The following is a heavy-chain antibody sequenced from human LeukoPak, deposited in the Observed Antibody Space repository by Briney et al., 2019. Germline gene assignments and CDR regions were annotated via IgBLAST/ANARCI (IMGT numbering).Heavy chain of an antibody. D-gene: IGHD3-22*01. CDR1: GGSISSGDYY. CDR2: IYYSGST. Sequence: SETLSLTCTVSGGSISSGDYYWSWVRQPPGKGLEWLGYIYYSGSTSYNPSLKSRLTISVDTSKNQFSLRLNSVTAADSAVYYCGRLVTSGLFSALNWYFDLWGRGTLVTVSS. CDR3: GRLVTSGLFSALNWYFDL. V-gene: IGHV4-30-4*01. J-gene: IGHJ2*01.